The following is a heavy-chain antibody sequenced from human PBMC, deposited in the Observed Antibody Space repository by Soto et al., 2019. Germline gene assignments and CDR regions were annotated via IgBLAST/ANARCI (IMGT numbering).Heavy chain of an antibody. Sequence: GGSLRLSCTASGFTFGDYAMSWVRQAPGKGLEWVGFIRSKAYGGATEYAASVKGRFTISRDDSKSIAYLQMNSLKTEDTAVYYCIRSRSELEWLLNSWGQGTLVTVSS. J-gene: IGHJ4*02. V-gene: IGHV3-49*04. D-gene: IGHD3-3*01. CDR2: IRSKAYGGAT. CDR3: IRSRSELEWLLNS. CDR1: GFTFGDYA.